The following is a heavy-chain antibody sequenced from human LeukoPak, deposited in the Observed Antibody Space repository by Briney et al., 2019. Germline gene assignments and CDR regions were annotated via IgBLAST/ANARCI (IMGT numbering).Heavy chain of an antibody. D-gene: IGHD3-10*01. CDR1: GFTFSNYE. J-gene: IGHJ5*02. CDR3: ARGRKTLPSGGYYVGIDT. CDR2: ITSSGSAI. V-gene: IGHV3-48*03. Sequence: GGSLRLSCAASGFTFSNYEMNCVRQAPGKGVEWVSYITSSGSAIYYADSMKGRFTISRDNAKNSLYLQMTSLRAEDTAVYYCARGRKTLPSGGYYVGIDTWGQGTLVTVSS.